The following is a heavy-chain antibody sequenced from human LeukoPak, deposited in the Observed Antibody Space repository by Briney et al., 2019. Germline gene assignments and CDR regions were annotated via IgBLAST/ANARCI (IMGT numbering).Heavy chain of an antibody. V-gene: IGHV4-39*01. CDR1: GGSISSSTYY. CDR3: ARREGPYYNIFY. J-gene: IGHJ4*02. D-gene: IGHD3-9*01. Sequence: PSETLSLTCTVSGGSISSSTYYWGWLRQPPGKGLEWIGTISYSGSTYFNPSLKSRVTISVDTSKNQFSLTLSSVTAADTALYYCARREGPYYNIFYWGQGTLVTVSS. CDR2: ISYSGST.